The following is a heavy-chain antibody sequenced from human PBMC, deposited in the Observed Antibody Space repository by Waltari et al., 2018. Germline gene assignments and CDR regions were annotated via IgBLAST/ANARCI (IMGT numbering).Heavy chain of an antibody. V-gene: IGHV3-23*01. CDR2: ISAGGATT. CDR3: ARVLRMRDLPHLS. J-gene: IGHJ5*02. D-gene: IGHD3-16*01. CDR1: GFPFNNYA. Sequence: EMQQLESGGGLVQPGGYLRLSCAPSGFPFNNYAMNWVRQAPGKGLEWVSAISAGGATTYYAASMQGRLTISRDNSKNTLYLQMNSLRAEDTAVYYCARVLRMRDLPHLSWGQGTLVTVSS.